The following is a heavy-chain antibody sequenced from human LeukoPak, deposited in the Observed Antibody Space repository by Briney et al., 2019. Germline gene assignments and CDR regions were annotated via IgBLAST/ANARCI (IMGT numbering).Heavy chain of an antibody. V-gene: IGHV3-33*01. CDR2: TSDDGASD. CDR3: SRGLGWRGGYVSDC. CDR1: GFTFRSFG. J-gene: IGHJ4*02. D-gene: IGHD3-3*01. Sequence: PGGSLRLSCAASGFTFRSFGMHWARQAPGNGLEWVAVTSDDGASDYYADSVKGRFTIYRDNSTNTLYIQMNSLRPEGTAVYYCSRGLGWRGGYVSDCWGQGTLVTVSS.